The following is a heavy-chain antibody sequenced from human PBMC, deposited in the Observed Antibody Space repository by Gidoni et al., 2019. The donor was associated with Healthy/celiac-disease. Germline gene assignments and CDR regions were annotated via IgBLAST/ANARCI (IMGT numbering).Heavy chain of an antibody. CDR1: GFSLSTSGVG. CDR2: IYWNDDK. D-gene: IGHD6-19*01. Sequence: QITLKESGPTLVKPTQTLTLTCTFSGFSLSTSGVGVGWIRQPPGKALEWLALIYWNDDKRYSPSLKSRLTITKDTSKNQVFLTMTNMDPVDTATYYCAHSRVAPSSGWLYYFDYWGQGTLVTVSS. CDR3: AHSRVAPSSGWLYYFDY. V-gene: IGHV2-5*01. J-gene: IGHJ4*02.